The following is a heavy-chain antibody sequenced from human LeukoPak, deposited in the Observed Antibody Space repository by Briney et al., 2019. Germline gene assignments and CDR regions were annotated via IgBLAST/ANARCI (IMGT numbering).Heavy chain of an antibody. V-gene: IGHV3-7*05. CDR1: GFTFSTYW. J-gene: IGHJ4*02. CDR2: IKQDGSEK. Sequence: GGSLRLSCAASGFTFSTYWMSWVRQAPGKGLEWVANIKQDGSEKYYVDSVKGRFTISRDNAKNSLYLQMNSLRADDTAVYYCALSYSRGWGYFDYWGQGTLVTVSS. D-gene: IGHD6-19*01. CDR3: ALSYSRGWGYFDY.